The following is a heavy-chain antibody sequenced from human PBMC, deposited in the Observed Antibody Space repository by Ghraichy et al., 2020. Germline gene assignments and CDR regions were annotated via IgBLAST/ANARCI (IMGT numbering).Heavy chain of an antibody. CDR3: AKEVAWSRGWRTPGRTTY. J-gene: IGHJ4*02. CDR2: ISRSGDNT. V-gene: IGHV3-23*01. Sequence: SFISRSGDNTYYADSVKGRLTISSANSNNTLYLQMNSLRAEDTAVYYCAKEVAWSRGWRTPGRTTYWGQGTLVTFSS. D-gene: IGHD6-19*01.